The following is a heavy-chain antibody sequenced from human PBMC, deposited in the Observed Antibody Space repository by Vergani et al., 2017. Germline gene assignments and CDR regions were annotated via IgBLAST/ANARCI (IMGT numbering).Heavy chain of an antibody. CDR3: ARGPAYYYDSSGYYHNWFDP. CDR1: GGSISSYY. J-gene: IGHJ5*02. V-gene: IGHV4-59*01. D-gene: IGHD3-22*01. Sequence: QVQLQESGPGLVKPSETLSLTCTVSGGSISSYYWSWIRQPPGKGLEWIGYIYYSGSTNYNPSLKSRVTISVDTSKNQFSLKLSSVTAADTAVYYCARGPAYYYDSSGYYHNWFDPWGQGTLVTVSS. CDR2: IYYSGST.